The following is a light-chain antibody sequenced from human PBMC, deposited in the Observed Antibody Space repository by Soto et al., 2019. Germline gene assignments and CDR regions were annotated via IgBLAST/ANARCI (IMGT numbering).Light chain of an antibody. Sequence: QSALTQPPSVSGSPGQSVTISCTGTSSDVGSYNRVSWYQQPPVTAPKLMIYEVSNRPSGVPDRFSGSKSGNTASLTISGLQPEDEADYYCNSYTSSSTYVFGTGTKVTVL. CDR1: SSDVGSYNR. CDR3: NSYTSSSTYV. CDR2: EVS. J-gene: IGLJ1*01. V-gene: IGLV2-18*02.